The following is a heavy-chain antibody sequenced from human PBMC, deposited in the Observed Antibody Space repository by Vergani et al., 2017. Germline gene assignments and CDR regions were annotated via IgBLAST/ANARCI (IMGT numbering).Heavy chain of an antibody. CDR1: GGSISSYY. J-gene: IGHJ4*02. CDR2: IYYSGST. V-gene: IGHV4-59*12. CDR3: ARGYNWNRHKSVDY. D-gene: IGHD1-20*01. Sequence: QVQLQESGPGLVKPSETLSLTCTVSGGSISSYYWSWIRQPPGKGLEWIGYIYYSGSTNYNPSLKSRVTISVDTSKNQFSLKLSSVTAADTAVYYCARGYNWNRHKSVDYWGQGTLVTVSS.